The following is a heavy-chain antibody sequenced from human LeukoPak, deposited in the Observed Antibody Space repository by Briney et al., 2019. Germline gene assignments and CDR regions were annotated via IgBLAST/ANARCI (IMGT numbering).Heavy chain of an antibody. V-gene: IGHV4-59*12. D-gene: IGHD3-3*01. J-gene: IGHJ4*02. CDR2: IYYSGST. CDR1: GGSISSYY. CDR3: ARPKLDYDFWSGYYD. Sequence: SETLFLTCTVSGGSISSYYWSWIRQPPGKGLEWIGYIYYSGSTNYNPSLKSRVTISVDTSKNQFSLKLSSVTAADTAVYYCARPKLDYDFWSGYYDWGQGTLVTVSS.